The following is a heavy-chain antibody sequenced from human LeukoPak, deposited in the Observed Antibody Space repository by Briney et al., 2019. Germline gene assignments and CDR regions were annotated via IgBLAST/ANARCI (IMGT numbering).Heavy chain of an antibody. CDR3: ARDGRLRNGYDNFYI. J-gene: IGHJ4*02. CDR2: INPKNGDT. V-gene: IGHV1-2*02. CDR1: GYTFSGFH. D-gene: IGHD5-18*01. Sequence: ASVKVSCKASGYTFSGFHINWVRQAPGQGLEWMGWINPKNGDTYYAQDFLGRVTMTRDTSISTAYMELSRLTSDDTAVYYCARDGRLRNGYDNFYIWGQGTLVTVSS.